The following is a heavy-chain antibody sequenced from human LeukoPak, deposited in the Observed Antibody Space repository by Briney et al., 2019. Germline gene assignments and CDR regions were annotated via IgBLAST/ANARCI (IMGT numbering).Heavy chain of an antibody. Sequence: SETLTLTCAVSGGSITSCTYYWGWIRQPPGKGLDWIGTIHYSGRTYYNPSLKSRVALSVDTYKTQFSLKLSYVTAADAVVYFSATRGHNCGLKWGQGTLATVSS. D-gene: IGHD5-18*01. CDR3: ATRGHNCGLK. CDR1: GGSITSCTYY. J-gene: IGHJ4*02. V-gene: IGHV4-39*01. CDR2: IHYSGRT.